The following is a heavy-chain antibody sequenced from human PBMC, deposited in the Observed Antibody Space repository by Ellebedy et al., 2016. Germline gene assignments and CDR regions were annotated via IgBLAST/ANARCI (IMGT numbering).Heavy chain of an antibody. CDR3: ARGLGYSYGKGNYYYYYYMDV. CDR2: IYYSGST. CDR1: GGSVSSGSYY. J-gene: IGHJ6*03. V-gene: IGHV4-61*01. Sequence: SETLSLTCTVSGGSVSSGSYYWSWIRQPPGKGLEWIGYIYYSGSTNYNPSLKSRVTISVDTSKNQFSLKLSSVTAADTAVYYCARGLGYSYGKGNYYYYYYMDVWGKGTTVTVSS. D-gene: IGHD5-18*01.